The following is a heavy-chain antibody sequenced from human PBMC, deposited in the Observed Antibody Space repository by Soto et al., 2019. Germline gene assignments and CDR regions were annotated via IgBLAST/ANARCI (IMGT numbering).Heavy chain of an antibody. CDR3: ARDRFGPVQLERSDAFDI. V-gene: IGHV4-31*02. CDR1: GGSISSGGYY. J-gene: IGHJ3*02. D-gene: IGHD1-1*01. CDR2: IYYSGST. Sequence: SETLSLTCTVSGGSISSGGYYWSWIRQHPGKGLEWIGYIYYSGSTYYNPSLKSRVTISVDTSKNQFSLKLSSVTAADTALYYCARDRFGPVQLERSDAFDIWGQGTMVTVSS.